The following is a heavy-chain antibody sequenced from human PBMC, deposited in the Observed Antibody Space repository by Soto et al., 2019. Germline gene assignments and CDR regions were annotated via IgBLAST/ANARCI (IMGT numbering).Heavy chain of an antibody. J-gene: IGHJ4*02. CDR2: IYPGDSDT. V-gene: IGHV5-51*01. D-gene: IGHD2-15*01. CDR3: ARRGYCSGGSCYCVYHFDY. Sequence: PGESLKISCKGSGYSFTSYWIGWVRQMPGKGLEWMGIIYPGDSDTRYSPSFQGQVTISADKSISTAYLQWSSLKASDTAMYYCARRGYCSGGSCYCVYHFDYSGQGTLVTVSS. CDR1: GYSFTSYW.